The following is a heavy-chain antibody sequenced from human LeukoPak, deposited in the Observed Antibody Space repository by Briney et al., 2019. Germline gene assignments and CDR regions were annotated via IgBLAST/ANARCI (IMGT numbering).Heavy chain of an antibody. CDR2: IIPIFGTA. CDR3: ARDGYSSSSFTPFDY. D-gene: IGHD6-6*01. J-gene: IGHJ4*02. V-gene: IGHV1-69*13. CDR1: GYTFTGYY. Sequence: SVKVSCKASGYTFTGYYMHWVRQAPGQGLEWMGGIIPIFGTANYAQKFQGRVTITADESTSTAYMELSSLRSEDTAVYYCARDGYSSSSFTPFDYWGQGTLVTVSS.